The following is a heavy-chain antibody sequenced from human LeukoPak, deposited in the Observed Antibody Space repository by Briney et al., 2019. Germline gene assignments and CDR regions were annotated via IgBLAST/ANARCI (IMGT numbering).Heavy chain of an antibody. CDR2: LSPDGSSS. CDR3: TRSPSLGGSYWGFDY. Sequence: GGSLRLSCAASGFTFSTYWMHWVRQAPEKGLVWVSRLSPDGSSSVYADSAKGRFTVSRDNAKNTLYLQMNSLRADDTAVYYCTRSPSLGGSYWGFDYWGQGTLVTVSS. V-gene: IGHV3-74*01. D-gene: IGHD1-26*01. CDR1: GFTFSTYW. J-gene: IGHJ4*02.